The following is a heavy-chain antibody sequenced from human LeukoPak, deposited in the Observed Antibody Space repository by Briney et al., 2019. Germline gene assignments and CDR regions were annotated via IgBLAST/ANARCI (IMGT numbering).Heavy chain of an antibody. CDR1: GGSISSSSYY. Sequence: PSQTLSLTCTVSGGSISSSSYYWGWIRQPPGKGLEWIGSIYYSGSTYYNPSLKSRVTISVDTSKNQFSLKLSSVTAADTAVYYCARVEYSYGSAGFDYWGQGTLVTVSS. J-gene: IGHJ4*02. V-gene: IGHV4-39*07. D-gene: IGHD5-18*01. CDR2: IYYSGST. CDR3: ARVEYSYGSAGFDY.